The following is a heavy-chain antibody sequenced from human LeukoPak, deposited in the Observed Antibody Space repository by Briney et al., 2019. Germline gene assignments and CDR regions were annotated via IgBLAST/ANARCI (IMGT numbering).Heavy chain of an antibody. CDR2: INPNSGGT. Sequence: ASVKVSCKASGYTFTGCYMHWVRQAPGQGLEWMGWINPNSGGTNYAQKFQGRVTMTRDTSISTAYMELSRLRSDDTAVYYCARDRPPKYDFWSGYSVPHFDYWGQGTLVTVSS. D-gene: IGHD3-3*01. CDR1: GYTFTGCY. J-gene: IGHJ4*02. V-gene: IGHV1-2*02. CDR3: ARDRPPKYDFWSGYSVPHFDY.